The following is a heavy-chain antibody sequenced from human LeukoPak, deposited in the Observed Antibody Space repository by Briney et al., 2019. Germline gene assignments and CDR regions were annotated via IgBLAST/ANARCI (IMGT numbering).Heavy chain of an antibody. J-gene: IGHJ5*02. CDR2: IIPIFGTA. D-gene: IGHD6-13*01. CDR1: GGTFSSYA. Sequence: SVKVSCKASGGTFSSYAISWVRQAPGQVLEWMGGIIPIFGTANYAQKFQGRVTITTDESTSTAYMELSSLRSEDTAVYYCARGTAAAGDNWFDPWGQGTLVTVSS. V-gene: IGHV1-69*05. CDR3: ARGTAAAGDNWFDP.